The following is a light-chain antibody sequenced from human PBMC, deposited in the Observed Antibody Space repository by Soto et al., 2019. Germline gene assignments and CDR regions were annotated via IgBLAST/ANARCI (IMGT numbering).Light chain of an antibody. CDR1: QSVSSN. V-gene: IGKV3-15*01. Sequence: EIVMTQSPDTLSVSPGERATLSCRASQSVSSNLAWYQQKPDQAPRLLIFAASTRATGIPARFSGSGSGTEFTPTISSLQSEDFAVYHCQQYNNWSYTFGQGTTMEIK. CDR3: QQYNNWSYT. CDR2: AAS. J-gene: IGKJ2*01.